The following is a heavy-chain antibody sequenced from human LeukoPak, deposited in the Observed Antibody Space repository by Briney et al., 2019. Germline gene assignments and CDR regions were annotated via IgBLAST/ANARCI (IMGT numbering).Heavy chain of an antibody. Sequence: SETLSLTCTVSGGSISSSSYYWGWIRQPPGKGLEWIGSIYYSGSTYYSPSLKSRVTISVDTSKNQFSLKLSSVTAADTAVYHCARDQGGTTSPFDYWGQGTLVTVSS. CDR2: IYYSGST. J-gene: IGHJ4*02. D-gene: IGHD1-7*01. CDR1: GGSISSSSYY. CDR3: ARDQGGTTSPFDY. V-gene: IGHV4-39*07.